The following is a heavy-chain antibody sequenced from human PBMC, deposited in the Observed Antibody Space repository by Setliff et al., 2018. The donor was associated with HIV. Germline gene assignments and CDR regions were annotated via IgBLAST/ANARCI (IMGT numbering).Heavy chain of an antibody. D-gene: IGHD3-22*01. V-gene: IGHV1-3*03. Sequence: ASVKVSCKASGYTFTGYYMHWVRQAPGQGLEWMGWINPANGDTENSQEFQGRVTITRDTSANTVYMEMNSLTSEDMAVYYCARKGYDSSGYYYFENWGQGTLVTVSS. J-gene: IGHJ4*02. CDR2: INPANGDT. CDR1: GYTFTGYY. CDR3: ARKGYDSSGYYYFEN.